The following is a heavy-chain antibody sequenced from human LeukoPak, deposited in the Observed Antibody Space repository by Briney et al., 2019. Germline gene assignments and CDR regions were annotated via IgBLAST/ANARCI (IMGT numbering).Heavy chain of an antibody. CDR2: IHYNGSP. CDR3: ARDLGSYYEDY. CDR1: GGSISSYS. V-gene: IGHV4-59*12. Sequence: SETLSLTCTVSGGSISSYSWSWIRQPPGKGLEWIGYIHYNGSPNYNPSLKSRVTISVDTSKNQFSLKLSSVTAADTAVYYCARDLGSYYEDYWGQGTLVTVSS. J-gene: IGHJ4*02. D-gene: IGHD1-26*01.